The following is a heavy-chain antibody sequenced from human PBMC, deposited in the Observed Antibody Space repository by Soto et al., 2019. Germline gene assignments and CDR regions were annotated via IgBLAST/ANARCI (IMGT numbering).Heavy chain of an antibody. CDR1: GFTFSSYS. CDR3: ARDRYSSSWAGGFDAFDI. V-gene: IGHV3-21*01. J-gene: IGHJ3*02. CDR2: ISSSSSYI. Sequence: GGSLRLSCAASGFTFSSYSMNWVRQAPGKGLEWVSSISSSSSYIYYADSVKGRFTISRDNAKNSLYLQMNSLRAEDTAVYYCARDRYSSSWAGGFDAFDIWGQGTMVTVSS. D-gene: IGHD6-13*01.